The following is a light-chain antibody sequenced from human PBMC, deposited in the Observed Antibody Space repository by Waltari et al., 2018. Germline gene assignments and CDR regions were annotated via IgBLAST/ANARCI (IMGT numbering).Light chain of an antibody. CDR3: QSFDNMLSGGVV. CDR2: GNN. J-gene: IGLJ2*01. CDR1: TPNFGAGHE. Sequence: QSVLTQPPSVPGTPGQRVTIPCSGSTPNFGAGHEVLWYQHLPGTAPKLLIYGNNNRPSGVPDRFSGSKSGTSASLAITGLQADDEADYFCQSFDNMLSGGVVFGGGTKLAVL. V-gene: IGLV1-40*01.